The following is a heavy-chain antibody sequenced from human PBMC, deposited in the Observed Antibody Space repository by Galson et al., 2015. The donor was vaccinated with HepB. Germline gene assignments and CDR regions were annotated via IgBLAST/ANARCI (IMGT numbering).Heavy chain of an antibody. CDR1: GFTFSSYA. J-gene: IGHJ1*01. Sequence: LRLSCAASGFTFSSYAMSWVRQAPGKGLEWVSAISGSGGSTYYADSVKGRFTISRDNSKNTLYLQMNSLRAEDTAVYYCAKDYGSGSYWSFEYFQHWGQGTLVTVSS. CDR2: ISGSGGST. V-gene: IGHV3-23*01. D-gene: IGHD3-10*01. CDR3: AKDYGSGSYWSFEYFQH.